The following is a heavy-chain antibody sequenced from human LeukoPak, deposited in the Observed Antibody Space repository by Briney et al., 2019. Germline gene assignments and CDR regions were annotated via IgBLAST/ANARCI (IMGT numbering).Heavy chain of an antibody. CDR3: ARGEVATTYYYGMDV. CDR1: GFTFRSYA. V-gene: IGHV3-21*05. D-gene: IGHD5-12*01. CDR2: MSSDSSFI. J-gene: IGHJ6*02. Sequence: GGSLRLSCVASGFTFRSYAMNWVRQAPGKGLEWVSYMSSDSSFINYADSVKGRFTISRDNAKNSLFLQMDSPRADDTTVYYCARGEVATTYYYGMDVWGQGTTVTVSS.